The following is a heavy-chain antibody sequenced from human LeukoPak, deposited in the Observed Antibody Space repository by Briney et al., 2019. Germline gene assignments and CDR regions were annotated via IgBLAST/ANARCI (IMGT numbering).Heavy chain of an antibody. CDR3: ARGGGSSIAARPLRY. V-gene: IGHV4-34*01. D-gene: IGHD6-6*01. CDR1: GGSFSGYY. CDR2: INHSGST. Sequence: KSSETLSLTCAVYGGSFSGYYWSWIRQPPGKELEWIGEINHSGSTNYNPSLKSRVTISVDTSKNQFSLKLSSVTAADTAVYYCARGGGSSIAARPLRYWGQGTLVTVSS. J-gene: IGHJ4*02.